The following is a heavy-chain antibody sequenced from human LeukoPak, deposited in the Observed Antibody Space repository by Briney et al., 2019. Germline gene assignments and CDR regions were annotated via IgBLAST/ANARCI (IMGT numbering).Heavy chain of an antibody. Sequence: SCKASGGTFSSYGMSWVRQAPGKGLEWVSAISGSGGSTDYADSVKGRFTISRDNSKNTLYLQMNSLRAEDTAAYYCAKGSARRWFWYFDYWGQGTLVTVSS. CDR3: AKGSARRWFWYFDY. V-gene: IGHV3-23*01. CDR1: GGTFSSYG. CDR2: ISGSGGST. D-gene: IGHD4-23*01. J-gene: IGHJ4*02.